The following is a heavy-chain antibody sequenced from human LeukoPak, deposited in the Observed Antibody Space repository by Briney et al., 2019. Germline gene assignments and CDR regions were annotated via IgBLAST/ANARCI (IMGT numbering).Heavy chain of an antibody. J-gene: IGHJ4*02. CDR2: IFYSGST. D-gene: IGHD3-9*01. V-gene: IGHV4-59*01. CDR1: GGSISSYY. CDR3: ASGGGLLRYFDGMSY. Sequence: TSETLSLTCTVSGGSISSYYWSWIRQPPGKGLEWIGYIFYSGSTNYNPSLKSRVTISVDTSKNQFSLKLSSVTAADTAVYYCASGGGLLRYFDGMSYWGQGTLVTVSS.